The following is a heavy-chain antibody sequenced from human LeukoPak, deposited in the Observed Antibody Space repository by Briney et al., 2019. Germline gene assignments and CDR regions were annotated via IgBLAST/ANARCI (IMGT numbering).Heavy chain of an antibody. CDR2: ISGGGSST. Sequence: PGGSLTLSCAASGFTFSRFSFSDYYMIWIRQAPGKGLEWVSYISGGGSSTYYADSVKGRFTISRDNAQNSLYLQMNRLRAEDTAVYYCARVRNYGSGGFYTFDYWGQGTLVTVSS. J-gene: IGHJ4*02. CDR3: ARVRNYGSGGFYTFDY. D-gene: IGHD3-10*01. CDR1: GFTFSRFSFSDYY. V-gene: IGHV3-11*01.